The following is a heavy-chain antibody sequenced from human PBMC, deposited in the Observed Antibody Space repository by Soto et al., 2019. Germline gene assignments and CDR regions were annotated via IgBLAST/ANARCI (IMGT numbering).Heavy chain of an antibody. V-gene: IGHV3-48*03. D-gene: IGHD3-22*01. CDR3: ARSTFYDSSGDYFDD. Sequence: EVQLVESGGGLVQPGGSLRLSCAASGFTFSSYEMYWVRQAPGKGLEWVSYISSSGSTIYYADSVKGRFTISRDNAKNSLYLQMNSLRAEDTAVYYCARSTFYDSSGDYFDDWGQGTLVTVSS. J-gene: IGHJ4*02. CDR1: GFTFSSYE. CDR2: ISSSGSTI.